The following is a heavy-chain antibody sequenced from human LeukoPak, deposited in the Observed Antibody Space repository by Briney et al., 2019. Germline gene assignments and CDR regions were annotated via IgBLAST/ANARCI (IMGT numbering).Heavy chain of an antibody. Sequence: GGSLRLSCAASGFSFSTSAMSWGRQAPGKGLESVSTISGIGGSTYYADSVKGRFTISRDNSKNTLYLQMNNLRAEDTAVYYCAKGLDSSGWFNDAFDIWGQGTMVTVSS. CDR2: ISGIGGST. CDR1: GFSFSTSA. CDR3: AKGLDSSGWFNDAFDI. D-gene: IGHD6-19*01. J-gene: IGHJ3*02. V-gene: IGHV3-23*01.